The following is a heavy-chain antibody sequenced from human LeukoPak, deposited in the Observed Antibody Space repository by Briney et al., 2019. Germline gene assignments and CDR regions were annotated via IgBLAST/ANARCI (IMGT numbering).Heavy chain of an antibody. CDR2: ISYDGSNK. J-gene: IGHJ4*02. CDR1: GFTFSSYA. D-gene: IGHD6-13*01. Sequence: PGGSLRLSCAASGFTFSSYAMHWVRQAPGKGLEWVAVISYDGSNKYYADSVKGRFTISRDNSKNTLYLQMNSLRAEDTAVHYCARETIYSSSWYFDYWGQGTLVTVSS. V-gene: IGHV3-30-3*01. CDR3: ARETIYSSSWYFDY.